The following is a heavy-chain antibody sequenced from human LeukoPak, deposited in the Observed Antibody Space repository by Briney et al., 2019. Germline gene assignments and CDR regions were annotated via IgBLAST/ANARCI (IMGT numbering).Heavy chain of an antibody. CDR2: ISGSDGST. D-gene: IGHD2-2*01. J-gene: IGHJ6*03. CDR3: ARGALGYCSSTSCYGTRDNYYYYYMDV. V-gene: IGHV3-23*01. CDR1: GFTLSAYA. Sequence: GGSLRLSCATSGFTLSAYAMSWVRQAPGKGLEWVSGISGSDGSTYYADSVKGRFTISRDDSKNTLYLQMNSLKAEDTAVYYCARGALGYCSSTSCYGTRDNYYYYYMDVWGKGTTVTVSS.